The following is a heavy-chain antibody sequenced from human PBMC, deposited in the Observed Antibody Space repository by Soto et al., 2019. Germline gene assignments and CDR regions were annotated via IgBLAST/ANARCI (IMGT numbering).Heavy chain of an antibody. CDR3: ARVVDYYVPDYYYGLDV. Sequence: EVQLVESGGGLVQPGGSLRLSCAASGFTVSSNYMSWVRQAPGKGLEWVSVIYSGGSTYYADSVKGRFTISRDNSENTLYLQMNSLRAEDTAVYYCARVVDYYVPDYYYGLDVWGQGTTVTVSS. CDR2: IYSGGST. J-gene: IGHJ6*02. D-gene: IGHD3-10*02. V-gene: IGHV3-66*01. CDR1: GFTVSSNY.